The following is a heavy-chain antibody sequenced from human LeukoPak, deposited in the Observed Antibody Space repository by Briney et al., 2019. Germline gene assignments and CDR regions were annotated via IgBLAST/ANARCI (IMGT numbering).Heavy chain of an antibody. CDR3: ARERCPYYYDSSGHPRCGMDV. V-gene: IGHV1-69*13. CDR2: IIPIFGTA. D-gene: IGHD3-22*01. J-gene: IGHJ6*02. CDR1: GGTFSIYA. Sequence: EASVNVSCKASGGTFSIYAISWVRQAPGQGLEWMGGIIPIFGTANYAQKFQGRVTITADESTSTAYMELSSLRSEDTAVYYCARERCPYYYDSSGHPRCGMDVWGQGTTVTVSS.